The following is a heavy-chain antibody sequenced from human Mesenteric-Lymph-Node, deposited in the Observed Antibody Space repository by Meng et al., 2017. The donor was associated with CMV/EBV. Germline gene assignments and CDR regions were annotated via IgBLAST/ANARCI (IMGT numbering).Heavy chain of an antibody. CDR3: ARVNYLDF. V-gene: IGHV3-21*01. Sequence: GGSLRLSCAASGFTFSSYSMNWVRQAPGKGLEWVSSITSSGSYIYYADSVKGRFTISRDNAKNSLYLQMNSLRAEDTAVYYCARVNYLDFWGQGILVTVSS. CDR2: ITSSGSYI. J-gene: IGHJ4*02. CDR1: GFTFSSYS.